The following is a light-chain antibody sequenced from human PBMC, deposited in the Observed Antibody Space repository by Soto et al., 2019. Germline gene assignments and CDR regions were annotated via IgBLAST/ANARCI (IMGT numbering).Light chain of an antibody. V-gene: IGKV4-1*01. Sequence: DIVMTQSPDSLAVSLGGRATINCKSSQRVLYSSNNKNYLAWYQQKPGQPPKALIYWASTRESGVPDRFSGSGSGTDFTLTISSLQAEDVAVYYCQQYYTTPWTFGQGTKVDIK. CDR2: WAS. CDR1: QRVLYSSNNKNY. CDR3: QQYYTTPWT. J-gene: IGKJ1*01.